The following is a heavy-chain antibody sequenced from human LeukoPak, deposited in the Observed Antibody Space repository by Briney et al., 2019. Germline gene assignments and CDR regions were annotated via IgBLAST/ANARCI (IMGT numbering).Heavy chain of an antibody. CDR1: GFTFSSYG. D-gene: IGHD3-3*01. CDR2: IRYDGSNK. J-gene: IGHJ4*02. V-gene: IGHV3-30*02. CDR3: ARVEYRYDIWSGPNDY. Sequence: GGSLRLSCAASGFTFSSYGMHWVRQAPGKGLEWVAFIRYDGSNKYYADSVKGLFTISRDNSKNTLYLQMNSLRAEDTAVYYCARVEYRYDIWSGPNDYWGQGTLVTVPS.